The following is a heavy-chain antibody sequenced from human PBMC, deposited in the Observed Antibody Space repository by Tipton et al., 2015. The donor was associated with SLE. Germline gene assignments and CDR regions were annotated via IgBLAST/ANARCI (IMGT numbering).Heavy chain of an antibody. CDR3: ARRYSSSWYGDDAFDI. CDR2: FYYSGST. D-gene: IGHD6-13*01. J-gene: IGHJ3*02. CDR1: GDSMSTYY. Sequence: LRLSCTVSGDSMSTYYWNWIRQFPGKGLEWIGFFYYSGSTSYNPSLKSRVSISVDTSKNQFSLKLSSVTAADTAVYYCARRYSSSWYGDDAFDIWGQGTMVTVSS. V-gene: IGHV4-59*01.